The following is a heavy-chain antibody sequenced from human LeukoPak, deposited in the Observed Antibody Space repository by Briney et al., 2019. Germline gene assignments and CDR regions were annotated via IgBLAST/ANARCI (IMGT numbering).Heavy chain of an antibody. J-gene: IGHJ6*03. CDR2: ISNDSSGTIYI. Sequence: GGSPRLSCVISGFTFNNFGINWVRQAPGKGLEWVSSISNDSSGTIYIYYADSVRGRFTISRDNAKNSLYLRMDSLRAEDTAVYYCVREGQLHFYDCVGYHNYYYVDVWGKGTTVTVSS. D-gene: IGHD3-22*01. CDR1: GFTFNNFG. CDR3: VREGQLHFYDCVGYHNYYYVDV. V-gene: IGHV3-21*01.